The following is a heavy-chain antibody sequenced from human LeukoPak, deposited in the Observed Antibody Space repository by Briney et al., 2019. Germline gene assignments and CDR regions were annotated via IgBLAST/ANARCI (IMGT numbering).Heavy chain of an antibody. CDR3: ARHFDLWSGHLGY. V-gene: IGHV4-39*01. Sequence: SETLSLTCAVYGGSFSGYYWGWIRQPPGKGLEWIGSIFYSGNTYYNPSLKSRVTLSVDTSKNQFSLRLSSVTAADTAVYYCARHFDLWSGHLGYWGQGTLVTVSS. CDR1: GGSFSGYY. J-gene: IGHJ4*02. D-gene: IGHD3-3*01. CDR2: IFYSGNT.